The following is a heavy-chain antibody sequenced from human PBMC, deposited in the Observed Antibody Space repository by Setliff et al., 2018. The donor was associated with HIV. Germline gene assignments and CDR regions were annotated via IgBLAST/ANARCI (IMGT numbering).Heavy chain of an antibody. D-gene: IGHD3-3*01. CDR1: GFTFSSYG. CDR3: GRVSGTWPAYYFGF. V-gene: IGHV3-30*02. Sequence: GGSLRLSCAASGFTFSSYGMHWVRQAPGKGLECVTFVRHDGGDKYYADSVKGRFTVSKDNSKKTLYLQMNSLRVEDTAVYYCGRVSGTWPAYYFGFWGQGTLVTVSS. CDR2: VRHDGGDK. J-gene: IGHJ4*02.